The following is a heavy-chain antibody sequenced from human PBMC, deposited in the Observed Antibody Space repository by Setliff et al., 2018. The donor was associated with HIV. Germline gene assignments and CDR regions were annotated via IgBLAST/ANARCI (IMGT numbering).Heavy chain of an antibody. Sequence: ASVKVSCKASGYTFSSYDINWVQQATGQGLEWMGWMNPNSGNTGYAQKFQGRVTLTRHTSISTAYMELNSLRSEDTAVYYCARGAWYTSGWYSSRYMDVWGKGTTVTVSS. D-gene: IGHD6-19*01. CDR2: MNPNSGNT. V-gene: IGHV1-8*02. J-gene: IGHJ6*03. CDR1: GYTFSSYD. CDR3: ARGAWYTSGWYSSRYMDV.